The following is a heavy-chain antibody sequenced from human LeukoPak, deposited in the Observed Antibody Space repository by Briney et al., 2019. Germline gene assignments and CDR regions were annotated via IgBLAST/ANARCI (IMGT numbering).Heavy chain of an antibody. CDR3: TRATGGLSDY. CDR2: ISPYNGDT. Sequence: ASVKVSCKTSGYIFTNYDINWVRQAPGQGLEWMGWISPYNGDTKYAQKFQDRVTMSTDTSTSTTYMELRSLRSDDTAVYYCTRATGGLSDYWGQGTVVTVSS. V-gene: IGHV1-18*04. CDR1: GYIFTNYD. J-gene: IGHJ4*02. D-gene: IGHD1-1*01.